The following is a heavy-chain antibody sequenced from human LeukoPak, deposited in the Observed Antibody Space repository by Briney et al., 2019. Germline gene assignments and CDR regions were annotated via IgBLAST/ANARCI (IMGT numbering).Heavy chain of an antibody. Sequence: ASVKVSCKASGYTFTGYYMNWVRQAPGQGLEWMGWINPNSGGTNYAQKFQGRVTMTRDTSISTAYMELSRLRSDDTAVYYCARADDWLIGYFDLWGRGTLVTVSS. J-gene: IGHJ2*01. D-gene: IGHD3-9*01. CDR3: ARADDWLIGYFDL. CDR2: INPNSGGT. V-gene: IGHV1-2*02. CDR1: GYTFTGYY.